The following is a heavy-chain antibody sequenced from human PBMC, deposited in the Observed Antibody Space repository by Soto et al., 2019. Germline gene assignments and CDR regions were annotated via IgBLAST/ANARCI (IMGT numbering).Heavy chain of an antibody. CDR2: IWYDGSNK. D-gene: IGHD1-7*01. Sequence: GGSLRLSCAASGFTFSSYGMHWVRQAPGKGLEWVAVIWYDGSNKYYADSVKGRFTISRDNSKNTLYLQMNSLRAEDTAVYYCARDELVIRAFDIWGQGTMVTVSS. CDR3: ARDELVIRAFDI. J-gene: IGHJ3*02. V-gene: IGHV3-33*01. CDR1: GFTFSSYG.